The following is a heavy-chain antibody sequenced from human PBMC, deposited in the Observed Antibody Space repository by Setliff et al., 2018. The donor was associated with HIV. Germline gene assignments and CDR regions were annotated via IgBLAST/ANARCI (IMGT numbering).Heavy chain of an antibody. J-gene: IGHJ5*02. V-gene: IGHV4-61*02. D-gene: IGHD3-10*01. Sequence: SETLSLTCTVSGGSISSGGYRWSWIRQSAGRGLEWIGRIDSSGTTDYKPSLKGRVAISVDTSRNQFSLRVTSVTAADTAVYFCARDRHSSGLGSYGPWGPGILVTVSS. CDR1: GGSISSGGYR. CDR3: ARDRHSSGLGSYGP. CDR2: IDSSGTT.